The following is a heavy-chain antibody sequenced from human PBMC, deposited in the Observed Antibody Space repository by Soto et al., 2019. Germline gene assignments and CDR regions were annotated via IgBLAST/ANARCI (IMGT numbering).Heavy chain of an antibody. CDR3: AGFVVPASRNSDFDY. J-gene: IGHJ4*02. V-gene: IGHV4-39*01. Sequence: LVRQPPGKGLDWIGNIYYSGSTFYNPSLRSRVTISVDTSKNQFSLKLNSVTAADTAVYFCAGFVVPASRNSDFDYWGQGTLVTVSS. D-gene: IGHD2-15*01. CDR2: IYYSGST.